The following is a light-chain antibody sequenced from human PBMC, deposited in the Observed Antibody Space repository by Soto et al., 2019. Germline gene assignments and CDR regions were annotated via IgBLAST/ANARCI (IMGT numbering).Light chain of an antibody. J-gene: IGKJ1*01. CDR2: AAS. V-gene: IGKV1-39*01. Sequence: DIQMTQSPSSLSASVGDRVTITCRASQNIIFYLNWYQQKPGKAPKLLIYAASNLQSGVPSRFSGSGSGTDFTLTISSLQPEDFANYLCQHYSYWPPWTFGHGTKFDIX. CDR3: QHYSYWPPWT. CDR1: QNIIFY.